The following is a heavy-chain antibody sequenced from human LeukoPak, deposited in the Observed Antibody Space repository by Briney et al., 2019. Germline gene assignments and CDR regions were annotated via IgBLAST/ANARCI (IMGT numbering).Heavy chain of an antibody. V-gene: IGHV3-7*01. CDR1: GFTFSDYW. CDR3: ARAKRGGYYASIYYFDL. J-gene: IGHJ4*02. D-gene: IGHD3-22*01. Sequence: GSLRLSCAASGFTFSDYWMTWVRQAPGKGLEWVANIKEVGSEKYYVDFVKGRFTISRDNIEDSLYLQVNSLRAEDTAVYYCARAKRGGYYASIYYFDLWGQGTLVTVSS. CDR2: IKEVGSEK.